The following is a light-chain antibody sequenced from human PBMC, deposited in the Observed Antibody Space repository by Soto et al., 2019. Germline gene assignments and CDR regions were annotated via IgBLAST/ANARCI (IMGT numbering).Light chain of an antibody. V-gene: IGKV3-11*01. CDR3: QHRNDWLGT. Sequence: EIVLTQFPATLSLSPGESATLSCRASQSVGVFLAWYQQKSGQTPRLLIYDASNRAPGIPARFSSSGSGTDFTLTISTLEPEDFAVYYCQHRNDWLGTFGPGTKVDIK. CDR1: QSVGVF. J-gene: IGKJ3*01. CDR2: DAS.